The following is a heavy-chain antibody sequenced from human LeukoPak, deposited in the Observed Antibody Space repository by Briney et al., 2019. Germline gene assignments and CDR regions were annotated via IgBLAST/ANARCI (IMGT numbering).Heavy chain of an antibody. CDR2: IRYDGSNK. CDR1: GFTFSSYG. D-gene: IGHD3-10*01. Sequence: GGSLRLSCAASGFTFSSYGMHWVRQAPGKGLEWVAFIRYDGSNKYYADSVKGRFTISRDNSKNTLYLQMNSLRSEDTAVYYCARDHKDYYGSGSYLIGANWGQGTLVTVSS. J-gene: IGHJ4*02. V-gene: IGHV3-30*02. CDR3: ARDHKDYYGSGSYLIGAN.